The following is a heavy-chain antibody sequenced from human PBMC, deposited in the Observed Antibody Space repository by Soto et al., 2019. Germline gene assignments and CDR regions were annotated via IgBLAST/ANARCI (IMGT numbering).Heavy chain of an antibody. CDR1: GGSISSYY. CDR2: IYYSGST. J-gene: IGHJ6*02. D-gene: IGHD2-2*01. V-gene: IGHV4-59*01. CDR3: AREDRDRETGLVPAATDGMDV. Sequence: SETLSLTCTVSGGSISSYYWSWIRQPPGKGLEWIGYIYYSGSTNYNPSLKSRVTISVDTSKNQFSLKLSSVTAADTAVYYCAREDRDRETGLVPAATDGMDVWGQGTTVTVSS.